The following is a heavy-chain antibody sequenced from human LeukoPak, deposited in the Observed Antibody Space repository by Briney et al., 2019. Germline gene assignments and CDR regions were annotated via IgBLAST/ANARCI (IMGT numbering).Heavy chain of an antibody. D-gene: IGHD6-13*01. Sequence: GGSLRLSCAASGFTFSSYAMHWVRQAPGKGLEWVAVISYDGSNKYYADSVKGRFTISRDNSKNTLYLQMNSLRAEDTAVYYCAKGYLAAAFDYWGQGTLVTVSS. CDR2: ISYDGSNK. V-gene: IGHV3-30*04. CDR1: GFTFSSYA. CDR3: AKGYLAAAFDY. J-gene: IGHJ4*02.